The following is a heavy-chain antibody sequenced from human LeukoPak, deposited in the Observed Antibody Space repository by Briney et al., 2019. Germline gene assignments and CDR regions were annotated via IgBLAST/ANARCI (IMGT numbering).Heavy chain of an antibody. CDR1: GYKFSTYG. V-gene: IGHV1-18*01. J-gene: IGHJ3*01. Sequence: ASVKVSCKASGYKFSTYGITWVRQAPGQGLEWMGWVSVSIGNTNYAQNLQDRVTMTTDTSTTTAYMELKSLRSDDTAVYYCARGAGNGWYDGFDVWGQGTMVTVSS. CDR2: VSVSIGNT. CDR3: ARGAGNGWYDGFDV. D-gene: IGHD6-19*01.